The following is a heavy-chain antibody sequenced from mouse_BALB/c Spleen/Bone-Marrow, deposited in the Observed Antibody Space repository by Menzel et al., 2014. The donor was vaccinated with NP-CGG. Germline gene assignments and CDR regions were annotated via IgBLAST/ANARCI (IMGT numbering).Heavy chain of an antibody. Sequence: QVQLQQTGAELVMPGASAKMSCKASGYTFTDYWMHWVKQRPGQGLEWIGAIDTSDSYTSYNQKFKGKATLTVDESSSTAYMQLSSLTSEDSAVYYCARRGVYYYGSFDYWGQGTPSTVSS. CDR3: ARRGVYYYGSFDY. V-gene: IGHV1-69*01. D-gene: IGHD1-1*01. CDR2: IDTSDSYT. CDR1: GYTFTDYW. J-gene: IGHJ2*01.